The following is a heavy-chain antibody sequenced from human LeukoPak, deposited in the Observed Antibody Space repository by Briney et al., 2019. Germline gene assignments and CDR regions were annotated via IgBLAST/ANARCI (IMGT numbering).Heavy chain of an antibody. J-gene: IGHJ4*02. D-gene: IGHD6-13*01. CDR3: AKEVGAADSPYYFDY. CDR2: IWYDGSNK. Sequence: GGSLRLSCAASGFTFSSYGMHWVRQAPGKGLEWVAVIWYDGSNKYYADSVKGRFTISRDNSKNTLYLQMNSLRAEDTAVYYCAKEVGAADSPYYFDYWGQGTLVTVSS. V-gene: IGHV3-33*06. CDR1: GFTFSSYG.